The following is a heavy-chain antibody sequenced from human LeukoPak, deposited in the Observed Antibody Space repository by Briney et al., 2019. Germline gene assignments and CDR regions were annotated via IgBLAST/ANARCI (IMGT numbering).Heavy chain of an antibody. CDR3: AKSPIPYCSSTSCYDGEFDY. CDR2: ISGSGGTT. D-gene: IGHD2-2*01. Sequence: GGSLRLSCAASGFTFSSYAMSWVRQAPGKGLEWVSTISGSGGTTCYADSVKGRFTISRDNSKNTLYLQMNSLRAEDTAVYYCAKSPIPYCSSTSCYDGEFDYWGQGTLATVSS. J-gene: IGHJ4*02. CDR1: GFTFSSYA. V-gene: IGHV3-23*01.